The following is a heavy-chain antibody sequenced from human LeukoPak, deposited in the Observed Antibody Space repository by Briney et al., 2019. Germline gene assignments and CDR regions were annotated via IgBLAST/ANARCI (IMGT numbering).Heavy chain of an antibody. J-gene: IGHJ4*02. CDR3: ARGVTVVNFDF. CDR2: IYTSGSI. D-gene: IGHD4-23*01. V-gene: IGHV4-61*02. Sequence: KSSQTLSLTCTVSGGSISSSSYYWSWIRQPAGKGLEWIGRIYTSGSINYNPSLKSRVTISVDTSKNQFSLKLNSVTAADTAVYYCARGVTVVNFDFWGQGTLVTVSS. CDR1: GGSISSSSYY.